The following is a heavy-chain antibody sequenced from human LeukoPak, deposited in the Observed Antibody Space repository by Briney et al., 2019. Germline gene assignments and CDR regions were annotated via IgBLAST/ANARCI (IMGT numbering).Heavy chain of an antibody. D-gene: IGHD3-3*01. CDR1: GGSISSYY. V-gene: IGHV4-4*07. CDR3: ARGRYDFWSGYSYYFYY. Sequence: SETLSLTWTVSGGSISSYYWSWIRQPAGKGLEWIGRIYTSGSTNYNPSLKSRVTMSVDTSKNQFSLKLSSVTAADTAVYYCARGRYDFWSGYSYYFYYWGQGTLVTVSS. J-gene: IGHJ4*02. CDR2: IYTSGST.